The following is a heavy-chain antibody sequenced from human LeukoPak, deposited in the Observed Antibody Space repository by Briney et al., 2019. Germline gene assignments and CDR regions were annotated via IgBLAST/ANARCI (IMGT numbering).Heavy chain of an antibody. D-gene: IGHD3-16*01. CDR1: GFTFRSYG. J-gene: IGHJ3*02. V-gene: IGHV3-30*18. Sequence: GSLRLSCAASGFTFRSYGIHWVRQAPGKGLEWVAVISFDGSSKYYADSVKGRFTISRDNSKNTLYLQMNSLRAEDTAVYYCAKDGVDYGASFGAFDIWGQGTMVTVSS. CDR2: ISFDGSSK. CDR3: AKDGVDYGASFGAFDI.